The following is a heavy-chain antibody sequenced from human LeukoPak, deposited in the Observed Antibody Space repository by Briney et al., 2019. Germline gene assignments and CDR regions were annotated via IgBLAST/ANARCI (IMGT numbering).Heavy chain of an antibody. CDR1: GFAFSSYA. J-gene: IGHJ4*02. CDR2: ISGSGGST. D-gene: IGHD2-15*01. Sequence: GGSLRLSCAASGFAFSSYAMSWVRQAPGKGLEWVSAISGSGGSTYYADSVKGRSTISRDNSKNTLHLQMNSLRAEDTAVYYCAKISRVVVAGPFDYWGQGTLVTVSS. CDR3: AKISRVVVAGPFDY. V-gene: IGHV3-23*01.